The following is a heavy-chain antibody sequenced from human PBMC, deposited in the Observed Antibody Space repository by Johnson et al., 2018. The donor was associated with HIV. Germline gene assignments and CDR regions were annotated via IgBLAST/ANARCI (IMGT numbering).Heavy chain of an antibody. J-gene: IGHJ3*02. D-gene: IGHD2-21*02. Sequence: MQLVESGGGVVQPGGSLRLSCAASGFTFSSYGMHWVRQAPGKGLEWVAFIRYDGSNKYYADSVKGRFTISRDNSKNTLYLQMNSLRAEDTAVYYCARPHIVVVTAGYAFDIWGQGTMVIVSS. CDR2: IRYDGSNK. V-gene: IGHV3-30*02. CDR1: GFTFSSYG. CDR3: ARPHIVVVTAGYAFDI.